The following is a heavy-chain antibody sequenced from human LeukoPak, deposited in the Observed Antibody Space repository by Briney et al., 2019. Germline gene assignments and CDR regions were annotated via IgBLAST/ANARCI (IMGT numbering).Heavy chain of an antibody. V-gene: IGHV3-48*03. J-gene: IGHJ4*02. CDR3: AATYYYDGSGDY. D-gene: IGHD3-22*01. CDR1: GFTFSTYE. Sequence: GGSLRLSCAASGFTFSTYEMNWVRQAPGKGLEWVSYISSTGSNIYYADSVKGRFTISRDNAKNSLYLLMNSLRTEDTAVYYCAATYYYDGSGDYWGQATLLTVSS. CDR2: ISSTGSNI.